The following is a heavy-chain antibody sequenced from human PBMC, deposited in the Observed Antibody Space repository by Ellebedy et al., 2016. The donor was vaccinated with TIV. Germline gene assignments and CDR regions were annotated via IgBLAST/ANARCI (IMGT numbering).Heavy chain of an antibody. J-gene: IGHJ4*02. Sequence: AASVKVSCKATGRTFSTYTISWTRQAPGQGLEWMGGIIPISGTANYAQKFQGRVTITADEFTNTAYMEVSSLTSEDTALYYCAGRLATIEVEQWHFDSWGQGTLVTVSS. CDR1: GRTFSTYT. CDR2: IIPISGTA. CDR3: AGRLATIEVEQWHFDS. D-gene: IGHD6-19*01. V-gene: IGHV1-69*13.